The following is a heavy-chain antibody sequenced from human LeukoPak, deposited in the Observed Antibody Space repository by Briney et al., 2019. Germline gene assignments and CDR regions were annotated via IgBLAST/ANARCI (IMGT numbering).Heavy chain of an antibody. CDR2: IYPGGGWT. Sequence: ASVKVSXEASGASFSNYYIHWVRQAPGQGLEWVGLIYPGGGWTNYAQKFQGRVTMTTDTSTSTVYMELSSLRSEDTAVYYCARDMPHNCFDPWGQGTLVTVSP. D-gene: IGHD2-2*01. J-gene: IGHJ5*02. V-gene: IGHV1-46*01. CDR1: GASFSNYY. CDR3: ARDMPHNCFDP.